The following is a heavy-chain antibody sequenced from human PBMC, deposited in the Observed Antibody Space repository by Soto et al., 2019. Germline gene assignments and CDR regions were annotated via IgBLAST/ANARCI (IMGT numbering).Heavy chain of an antibody. Sequence: EVQLVESGGGLVQPGRSLRLSCAASGFTFDDYAMHWVRQAPGKGLEWVSGISWNSGSIGYADSVKGRFTISRDNDKNSLYLQMNSLRAEDTALYYCAKGYYYDSSGYYYVPFDYWGQGTLVTVSS. V-gene: IGHV3-9*01. CDR1: GFTFDDYA. J-gene: IGHJ4*02. CDR3: AKGYYYDSSGYYYVPFDY. CDR2: ISWNSGSI. D-gene: IGHD3-22*01.